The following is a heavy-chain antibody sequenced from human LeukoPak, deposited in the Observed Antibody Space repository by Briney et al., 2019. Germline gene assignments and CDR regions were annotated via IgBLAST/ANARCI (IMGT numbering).Heavy chain of an antibody. CDR2: IYYGGST. D-gene: IGHD6-6*01. Sequence: SETLCLTCTVSGGSISSYYWSWIRQPPGKGLEWIGYIYYGGSTNYNPSLKSRVTTSVDTSKNQFSLKLSSVTAADTAVYCCARDMGSSDDAFHIWGQGTMVTVSS. CDR1: GGSISSYY. V-gene: IGHV4-59*01. CDR3: ARDMGSSDDAFHI. J-gene: IGHJ3*02.